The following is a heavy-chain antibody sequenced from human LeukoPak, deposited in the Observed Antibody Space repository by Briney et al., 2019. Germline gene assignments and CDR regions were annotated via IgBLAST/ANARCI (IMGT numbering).Heavy chain of an antibody. CDR2: IIPILGIA. V-gene: IGHV1-69*04. CDR1: GCTFSSYA. Sequence: SVKVSCKASGCTFSSYAISWVRQAPGQGLEWMGRIIPILGIANYAQKFQGRVTITADKSTSTAYMELSSLRSEDTAVYYCAIAGTVVVAENWFDPWGQGTLVTVSS. D-gene: IGHD2-15*01. CDR3: AIAGTVVVAENWFDP. J-gene: IGHJ5*02.